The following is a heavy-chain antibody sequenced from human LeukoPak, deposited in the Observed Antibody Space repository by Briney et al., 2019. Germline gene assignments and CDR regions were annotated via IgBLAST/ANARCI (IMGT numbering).Heavy chain of an antibody. CDR3: AKDRGSSWTGFFDY. D-gene: IGHD6-13*01. CDR1: GFTFSSYG. V-gene: IGHV3-30*18. Sequence: GGSLRLSCAASGFTFSSYGMHWVRQAPGKGLEWVAVISYDGSNKYYADSVKGRFTISSDNSKNTLYLQMNSLRAEDTAVYYCAKDRGSSWTGFFDYWGQGTLVTVSS. J-gene: IGHJ4*02. CDR2: ISYDGSNK.